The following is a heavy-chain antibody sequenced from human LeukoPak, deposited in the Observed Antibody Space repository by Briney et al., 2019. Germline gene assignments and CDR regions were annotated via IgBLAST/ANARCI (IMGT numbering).Heavy chain of an antibody. CDR3: AREGQPGSIFGVDPTIYYYYYGMDV. V-gene: IGHV1-2*05. CDR1: GYTFTGYY. CDR2: INPNSGGT. J-gene: IGHJ6*02. Sequence: GASVKVSFKASGYTFTGYYMHWVRQAPGQGLEWMGRINPNSGGTNYAQKFQGRVTMTRDTSISTAYMELSRLRSDDTVVYYCAREGQPGSIFGVDPTIYYYYYGMDVWGQGTTVTVSS. D-gene: IGHD3-3*01.